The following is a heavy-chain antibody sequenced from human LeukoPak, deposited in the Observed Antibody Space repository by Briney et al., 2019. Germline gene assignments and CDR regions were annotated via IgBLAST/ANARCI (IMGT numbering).Heavy chain of an antibody. J-gene: IGHJ4*02. CDR2: IKQDGSQK. CDR1: GFTFSSYW. Sequence: PGGSLRLSCAASGFTFSSYWMSWVRQAPGKGLEWVATIKQDGSQKEYVESVKGRFTISRDNAKNSLYLQMNSLGDEDTAVYSCVRGMGAIDYWGQGTLVTVSS. D-gene: IGHD4/OR15-4a*01. V-gene: IGHV3-7*02. CDR3: VRGMGAIDY.